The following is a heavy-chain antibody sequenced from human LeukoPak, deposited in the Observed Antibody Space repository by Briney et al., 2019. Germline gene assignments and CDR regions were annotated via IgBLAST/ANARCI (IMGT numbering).Heavy chain of an antibody. D-gene: IGHD3-22*01. CDR2: IYYSGST. CDR3: ARHSRGITMIVVVLSFDP. CDR1: GGSISSSSYY. Sequence: PSETLSLTCTVSGGSISSSSYYWGWIRQPPGKGLEWIGSIYYSGSTYYNPSLKSRVTISVDTSKNQFSLKLSSVTAADTAVYYCARHSRGITMIVVVLSFDPWGQGTLVTVSS. J-gene: IGHJ5*02. V-gene: IGHV4-39*01.